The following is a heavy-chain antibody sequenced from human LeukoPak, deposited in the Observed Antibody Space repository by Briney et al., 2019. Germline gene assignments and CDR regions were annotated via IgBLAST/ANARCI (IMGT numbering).Heavy chain of an antibody. CDR3: AREAAAGTAGAYGMDV. Sequence: GGSLRLSCAASGFTFSDYYMSWVRQAPGKGLVWVSRINYDGSSTSYADSVKGRFTISRDNAKNTLYLQMNSLRAEDTAVYYCAREAAAGTAGAYGMDVWGQGTTVTVSS. CDR2: INYDGSST. D-gene: IGHD6-13*01. CDR1: GFTFSDYY. V-gene: IGHV3-74*01. J-gene: IGHJ6*02.